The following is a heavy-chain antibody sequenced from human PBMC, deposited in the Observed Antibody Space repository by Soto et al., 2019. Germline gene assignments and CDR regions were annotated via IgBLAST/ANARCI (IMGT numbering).Heavy chain of an antibody. Sequence: QVQLVQSGAEVKKPGSSVKVSCKASGGTFSSYAISWVRQAPGQGLEWMGGIIPIFSTANYAQKFQGRVTITADESTSTADMELSSLRSEDTAVYYCARESRYCSGGSCYFLPGIDYWGQGTLVTVSS. CDR2: IIPIFSTA. V-gene: IGHV1-69*12. J-gene: IGHJ4*02. CDR1: GGTFSSYA. CDR3: ARESRYCSGGSCYFLPGIDY. D-gene: IGHD2-15*01.